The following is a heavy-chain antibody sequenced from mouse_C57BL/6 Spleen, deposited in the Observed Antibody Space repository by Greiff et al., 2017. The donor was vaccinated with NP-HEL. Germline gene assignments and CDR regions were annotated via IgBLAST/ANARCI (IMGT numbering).Heavy chain of an antibody. CDR3: ARSKKIVATYFDY. CDR1: GYTFTSYW. D-gene: IGHD1-1*01. CDR2: TNPTNGRT. J-gene: IGHJ2*01. V-gene: IGHV1S81*02. Sequence: QVQLQQPGAELVKAGASVKMSCKASGYTFTSYWMHWVKQRLGQGLEWFAETNPTNGRTYYNEKFKSKAKLTVDKSSSTAYMLLSGPTFEDSAVYYCARSKKIVATYFDYWVRGTTLTVSS.